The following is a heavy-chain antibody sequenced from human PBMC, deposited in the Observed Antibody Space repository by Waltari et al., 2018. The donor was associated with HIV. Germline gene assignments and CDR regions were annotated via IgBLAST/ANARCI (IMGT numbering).Heavy chain of an antibody. CDR3: ARDPRIAAADPYWYFDL. CDR1: GGSISSGDYY. V-gene: IGHV4-30-4*01. Sequence: QVQLQESGPGLVKPSQTLSLTCTVSGGSISSGDYYWSWIRQPPGKGLEWIGYIDYSGSTYYNPSLKSRVTISVDTSKNQFSLKLSSVTAADTAVYYCARDPRIAAADPYWYFDLWGRGTLVTVSS. J-gene: IGHJ2*01. D-gene: IGHD6-13*01. CDR2: IDYSGST.